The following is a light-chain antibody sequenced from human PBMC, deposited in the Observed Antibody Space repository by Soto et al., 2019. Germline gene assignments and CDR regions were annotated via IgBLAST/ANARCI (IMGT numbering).Light chain of an antibody. J-gene: IGLJ2*01. V-gene: IGLV2-23*02. CDR1: SSDVGSYDL. Sequence: QPVLTQPASVSGSPGQSITISCTGTSSDVGSYDLVSWYQQHPDKAPKLLLFEVSKRPSGVSIRFSGSKSGNTASLTISGLQPEDEADYYCCSYATPRLFGGGTKVTVL. CDR2: EVS. CDR3: CSYATPRL.